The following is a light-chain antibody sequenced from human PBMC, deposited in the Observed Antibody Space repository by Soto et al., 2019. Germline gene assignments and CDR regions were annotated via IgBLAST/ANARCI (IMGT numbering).Light chain of an antibody. CDR1: QSVSSSY. Sequence: EIVLTQSPGTLSLSPGERATLSCRASQSVSSSYLVWHQQKPGQAPRLLIYAASSRATGIPDRFSGSGSGTDFTLTISRLEPEDSAVYYCQQYGASPPYTFGPGTKLEIK. CDR3: QQYGASPPYT. CDR2: AAS. J-gene: IGKJ2*01. V-gene: IGKV3-20*01.